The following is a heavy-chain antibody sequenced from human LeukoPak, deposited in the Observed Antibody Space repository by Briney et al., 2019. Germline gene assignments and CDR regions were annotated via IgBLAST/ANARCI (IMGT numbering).Heavy chain of an antibody. Sequence: GGSLRLSCAASGFTFSSYAMSWVRQAPGKGLEWVSSASGSGGSTYYADSVKGRFTISRDDSKNTLYLQMNSLRAEDTAVYYCAKDLGSVVTPPSLDYWGQGTLVTVSS. J-gene: IGHJ4*02. V-gene: IGHV3-23*01. D-gene: IGHD4-23*01. CDR2: ASGSGGST. CDR3: AKDLGSVVTPPSLDY. CDR1: GFTFSSYA.